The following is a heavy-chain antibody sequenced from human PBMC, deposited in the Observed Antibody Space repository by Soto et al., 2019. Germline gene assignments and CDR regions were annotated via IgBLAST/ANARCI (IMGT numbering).Heavy chain of an antibody. CDR3: ARVSPDAGYSGYDADFDS. CDR1: GGSFSDYY. J-gene: IGHJ4*02. D-gene: IGHD5-12*01. Sequence: QVQLQQWGAGLLKPSETLSLTCAVYGGSFSDYYWSWIRQPPGKGLEWIGEINHSGSTNYNPSLKRRVTISVDTSKNQFSRKLSSVTAADTAVYYCARVSPDAGYSGYDADFDSWGQGTLVTVSS. CDR2: INHSGST. V-gene: IGHV4-34*01.